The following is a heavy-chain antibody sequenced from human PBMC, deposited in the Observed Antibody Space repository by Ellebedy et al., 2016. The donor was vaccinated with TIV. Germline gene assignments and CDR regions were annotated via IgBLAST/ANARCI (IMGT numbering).Heavy chain of an antibody. J-gene: IGHJ2*01. V-gene: IGHV3-53*01. CDR2: IYSGGTT. Sequence: GESLKISCAASEFTVSSNYMSWVRQAPGKGLEWVSVIYSGGTTYYADSVKGRFTISRDNSKNTLYLRMNSLRAEDTAVYYCARGMATIIDWYFDLWGRGTLVTVSS. CDR3: ARGMATIIDWYFDL. CDR1: EFTVSSNY. D-gene: IGHD5-24*01.